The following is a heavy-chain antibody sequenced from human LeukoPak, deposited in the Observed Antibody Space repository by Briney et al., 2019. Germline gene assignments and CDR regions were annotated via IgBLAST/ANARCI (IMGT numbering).Heavy chain of an antibody. J-gene: IGHJ4*02. V-gene: IGHV4-59*12. CDR1: GGSISGFY. CDR2: IYYSGTT. CDR3: ARETYYDFWSGRHYYFDY. D-gene: IGHD3-3*01. Sequence: SETLSLTCSVSGGSISGFYWSWIRQPPGEGLDWIGFIYYSGTTSYNPSLKSRVTISLDTSKTQFSLKLSSVTAADTAVYYCARETYYDFWSGRHYYFDYWGQGTLVTVSS.